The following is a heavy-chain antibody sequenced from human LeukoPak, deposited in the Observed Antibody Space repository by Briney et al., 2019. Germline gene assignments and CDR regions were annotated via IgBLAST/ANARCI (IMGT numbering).Heavy chain of an antibody. J-gene: IGHJ4*02. D-gene: IGHD3-9*01. CDR3: NVYYDILTGSLDY. CDR1: GFTFSNAW. Sequence: GGSLRLSCAASGFTFSNAWMSWVRQAPGKGLEWVGRIKSKTDGGTTDYAAPVKGRFTISRDDSKNTLYLQMNSLKTEDTAVYYCNVYYDILTGSLDYWDQGTLVTVSS. CDR2: IKSKTDGGTT. V-gene: IGHV3-15*01.